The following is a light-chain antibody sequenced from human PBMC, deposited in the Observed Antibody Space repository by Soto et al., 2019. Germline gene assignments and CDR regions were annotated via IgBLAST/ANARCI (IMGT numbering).Light chain of an antibody. CDR2: DAS. CDR1: QSISSW. J-gene: IGKJ1*01. Sequence: DIQMTQSPSTLSASVGDRVTITCRASQSISSWLAWYQQKPGKAPKLLIYDASSLESGVPSRFSGSGSETEFTLTISSLQPDDFSTYYCQQYNSYPATFGQVTKVEIK. CDR3: QQYNSYPAT. V-gene: IGKV1-5*01.